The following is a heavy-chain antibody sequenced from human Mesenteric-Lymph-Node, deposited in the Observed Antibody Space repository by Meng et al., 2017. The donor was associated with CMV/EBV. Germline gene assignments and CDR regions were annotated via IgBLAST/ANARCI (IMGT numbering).Heavy chain of an antibody. V-gene: IGHV4-59*12. Sequence: SETLSLTCTVSGGSINTYSWSWIRQPPGKGLEWIGYIYYTGSTTYNPSLKSRVTISTDTSKNQFSLKLSSVTAADTAVYYCARDQAVVVIQPEDYWGQGTLVPSPQ. CDR1: GGSINTYS. J-gene: IGHJ4*02. CDR3: ARDQAVVVIQPEDY. D-gene: IGHD2-2*01. CDR2: IYYTGST.